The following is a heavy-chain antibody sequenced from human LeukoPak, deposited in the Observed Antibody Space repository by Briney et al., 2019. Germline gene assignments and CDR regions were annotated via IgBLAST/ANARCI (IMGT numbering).Heavy chain of an antibody. J-gene: IGHJ6*03. V-gene: IGHV3-43*01. Sequence: GGSLRLSCAASGFTFDDYTMHWVRQAPGKGLEWVSLISWDGGSTYYADSVKGRFTISRDNSKNSLYLQMNSLRTEDTALYYCAKDGIAVAGRGWYYMDVWGKGTTVTVSS. CDR1: GFTFDDYT. CDR2: ISWDGGST. CDR3: AKDGIAVAGRGWYYMDV. D-gene: IGHD6-19*01.